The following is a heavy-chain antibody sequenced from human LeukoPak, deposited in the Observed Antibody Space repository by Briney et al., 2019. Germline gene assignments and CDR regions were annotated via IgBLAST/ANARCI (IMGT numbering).Heavy chain of an antibody. V-gene: IGHV4-39*07. CDR1: GGSISSSSYY. D-gene: IGHD3-10*01. CDR2: IYYSGST. Sequence: SETLSLTCTVSGGSISSSSYYWGWIRQPPGKGLEWIGSIYYSGSTYYNPSLKSRVTISVDTSKNQFSLKLSSVTAADTAVYYCAREALGLASGRYRLYYFDYWGQGTLVTVSS. J-gene: IGHJ4*02. CDR3: AREALGLASGRYRLYYFDY.